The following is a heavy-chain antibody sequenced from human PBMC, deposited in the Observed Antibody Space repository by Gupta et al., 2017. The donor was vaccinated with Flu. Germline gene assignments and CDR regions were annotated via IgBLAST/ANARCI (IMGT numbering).Heavy chain of an antibody. Sequence: VRQSPGKGLEWVAVIWDDGSREYYADSVKARFSISRDNSNNRLYLQMNSLRAEDTAIYYCARLRGSDLDLDNWGQGTLVTVSS. J-gene: IGHJ4*02. D-gene: IGHD2-21*01. CDR3: ARLRGSDLDLDN. CDR2: IWDDGSRE. V-gene: IGHV3-33*01.